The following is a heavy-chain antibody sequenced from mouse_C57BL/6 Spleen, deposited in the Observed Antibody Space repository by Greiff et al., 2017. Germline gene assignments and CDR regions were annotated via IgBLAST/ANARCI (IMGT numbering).Heavy chain of an antibody. Sequence: VQLQQPGAELVRPGSSVKLSCKASGYTFTSYWMHWVKQRPIQGLEWIGNIDPSDSETHYNQKFKDKATLTVDKSSSTAYMQLSSLTSEDSAVYYCARTPSGYNFFDYWGQGTTLTVSS. CDR3: ARTPSGYNFFDY. CDR2: IDPSDSET. CDR1: GYTFTSYW. J-gene: IGHJ2*01. V-gene: IGHV1-52*01. D-gene: IGHD3-2*02.